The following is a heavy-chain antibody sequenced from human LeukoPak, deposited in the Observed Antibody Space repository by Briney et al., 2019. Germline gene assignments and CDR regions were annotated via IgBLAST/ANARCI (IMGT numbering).Heavy chain of an antibody. J-gene: IGHJ6*03. CDR1: GGTFSNYA. D-gene: IGHD3-3*01. CDR3: ASTIFGPRRGYYYYYMDV. CDR2: IIPIFGTT. Sequence: ASVKVSCKASGGTFSNYAISWVRQAPGQGLEWMGGIIPIFGTTNYAQKFQGRVTITTDESTSTAYMELSSLRSEDTAVYYCASTIFGPRRGYYYYYMDVWGKGTTVTVSS. V-gene: IGHV1-69*05.